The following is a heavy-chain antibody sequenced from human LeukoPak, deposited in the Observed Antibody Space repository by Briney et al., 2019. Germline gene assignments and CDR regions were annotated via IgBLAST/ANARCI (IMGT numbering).Heavy chain of an antibody. CDR1: GGSISSYY. D-gene: IGHD2-15*01. CDR3: ARGRCSGGSCYPLGAFDI. CDR2: IYYSGST. J-gene: IGHJ3*02. Sequence: PSETLSLTCTVSGGSISSYYWSWIRQPPGKGLEWIGYIYYSGSTNYNPSLKSRVTISVDTSKNQFSLKLSSVTAADTAVYYCARGRCSGGSCYPLGAFDIWGQGTIVTVSS. V-gene: IGHV4-59*01.